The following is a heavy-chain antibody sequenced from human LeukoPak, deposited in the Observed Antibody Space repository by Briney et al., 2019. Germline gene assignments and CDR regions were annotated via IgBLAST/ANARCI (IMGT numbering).Heavy chain of an antibody. CDR3: ARGRWLQFSD. CDR2: IYFTGRT. V-gene: IGHV4-59*01. J-gene: IGHJ4*02. D-gene: IGHD5-24*01. CDR1: GGSISNYY. Sequence: SESLSLTCTVSGGSISNYYWNWVRQPPGKGREWIGYIYFTGRTTYNTSLKSRVTISLDTSKNQFSLKMSSVTAADTAIYYCARGRWLQFSDWGPGTLVTVSS.